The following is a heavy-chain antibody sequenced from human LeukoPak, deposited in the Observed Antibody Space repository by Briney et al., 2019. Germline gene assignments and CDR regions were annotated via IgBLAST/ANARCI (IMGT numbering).Heavy chain of an antibody. CDR2: IWYDGSNK. V-gene: IGHV3-33*08. J-gene: IGHJ4*02. Sequence: GGSLRLSCAASGFTFSSYAMHWVRQAPGKGLEWVAVIWYDGSNKYYADSVKGRFTISRDNSKNTLYLQMNSLRAEDTAVYYCARDGYSSSLYFATYFDYWGQGTLVTVSS. CDR3: ARDGYSSSLYFATYFDY. D-gene: IGHD6-13*01. CDR1: GFTFSSYA.